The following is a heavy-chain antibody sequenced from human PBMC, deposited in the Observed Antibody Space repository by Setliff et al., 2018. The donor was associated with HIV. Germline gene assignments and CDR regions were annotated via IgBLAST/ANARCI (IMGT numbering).Heavy chain of an antibody. CDR1: GGYITTYY. J-gene: IGHJ3*02. D-gene: IGHD3-22*01. CDR2: IYYSGNT. V-gene: IGHV4-59*08. Sequence: PSETLSLTCTVSGGYITTYYWSWIRQPPGKGLEWIGYIYYSGNTNYNPSLKSRVTISVDTSKNQFSLKLSSVTAADTAVYYCARLHYYDRSVLTGGAFDIWGQGTMVTVSS. CDR3: ARLHYYDRSVLTGGAFDI.